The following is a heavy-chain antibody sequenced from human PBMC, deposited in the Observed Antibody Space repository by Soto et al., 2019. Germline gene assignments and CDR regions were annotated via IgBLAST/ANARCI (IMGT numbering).Heavy chain of an antibody. CDR1: GGSISGYS. V-gene: IGHV4-59*01. J-gene: IGHJ4*02. D-gene: IGHD2-2*01. Sequence: KPSETLSLTCTVSGGSISGYSWTWIRQPPGKGLEWIGYIYKSGSTYYNPSLKSRVTMSVDTSKSQLSLRLTSVTAADTAVYYCARGKPNCSSSSCYFGYWGQGALVTVSS. CDR2: IYKSGST. CDR3: ARGKPNCSSSSCYFGY.